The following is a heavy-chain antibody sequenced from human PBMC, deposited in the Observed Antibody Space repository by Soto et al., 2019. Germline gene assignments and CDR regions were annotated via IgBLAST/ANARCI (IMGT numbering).Heavy chain of an antibody. V-gene: IGHV4-31*03. CDR2: IFYSGTT. CDR3: AKDLFRQQLANFDY. Sequence: SETMSLTCTVSGGSISSGGYFWSWIRQPPGKGLEWIGNIFYSGTTYYNPSLKSRVTISVDTSKNQFSLKLSSVTAADTAVYYCAKDLFRQQLANFDYWGQGTLVTVSS. D-gene: IGHD6-13*01. J-gene: IGHJ4*02. CDR1: GGSISSGGYF.